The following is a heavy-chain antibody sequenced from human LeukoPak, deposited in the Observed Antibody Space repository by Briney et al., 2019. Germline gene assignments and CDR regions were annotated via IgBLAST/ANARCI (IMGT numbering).Heavy chain of an antibody. Sequence: GGTLRLSCAASGFTFSSYGMSWVRQAPGKGLEWVSAISGSGGSTYYADSVKGRFTISRDNSKNTLYLQMNSLRAEDTAVYYCAKRGGMYPAHYFDYWGQGTLVTVSS. CDR2: ISGSGGST. CDR1: GFTFSSYG. V-gene: IGHV3-23*01. CDR3: AKRGGMYPAHYFDY. D-gene: IGHD3-16*01. J-gene: IGHJ4*02.